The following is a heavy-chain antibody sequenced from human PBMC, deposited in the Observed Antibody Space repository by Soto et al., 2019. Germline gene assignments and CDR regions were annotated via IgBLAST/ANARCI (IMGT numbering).Heavy chain of an antibody. CDR1: GYTFTGYY. CDR3: ASWGSSPYYYYGMDV. V-gene: IGHV1-2*02. Sequence: ASVKVSCKASGYTFTGYYMHWVRQAPGQGLEWMGWINPNSGGTNYAQKFQGRVTMTRDTSTSTAYMELSRLRSDDTAVYYCASWGSSPYYYYGMDVWGQGTTVTVSS. D-gene: IGHD6-19*01. CDR2: INPNSGGT. J-gene: IGHJ6*02.